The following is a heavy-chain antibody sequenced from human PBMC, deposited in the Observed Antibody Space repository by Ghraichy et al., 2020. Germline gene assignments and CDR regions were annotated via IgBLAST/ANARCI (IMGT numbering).Heavy chain of an antibody. CDR3: AKVWDDYGDYQDAFDI. Sequence: GGSLRLSCAASGFTFSSYAMSWVRQAPGKGLEWVSAISGSGGSTYYADSVKGRFTISRDNSKNTLYLQMNSLRAEDTAVYYCAKVWDDYGDYQDAFDIWGQGTMVTVSS. J-gene: IGHJ3*02. CDR2: ISGSGGST. CDR1: GFTFSSYA. V-gene: IGHV3-23*01. D-gene: IGHD4-17*01.